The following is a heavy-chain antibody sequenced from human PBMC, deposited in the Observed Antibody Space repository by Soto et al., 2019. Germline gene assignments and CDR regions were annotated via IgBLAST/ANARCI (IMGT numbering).Heavy chain of an antibody. D-gene: IGHD3-10*01. CDR2: INAGNGNT. CDR3: ARDNVLLWFGESPSVAFDI. J-gene: IGHJ3*02. Sequence: GASVKVSCKASGYTFTSYAMQWVRQAPGQRLEWMGWINAGNGNTKYSQKFQGRVTITRDTSASTAYMELSSLRSEDTAVYYCARDNVLLWFGESPSVAFDIWGQGTMVTVSS. V-gene: IGHV1-3*01. CDR1: GYTFTSYA.